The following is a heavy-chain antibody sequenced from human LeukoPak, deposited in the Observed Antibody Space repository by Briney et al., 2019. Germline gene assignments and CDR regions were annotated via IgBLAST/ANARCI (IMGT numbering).Heavy chain of an antibody. CDR1: GYTFTSYG. D-gene: IGHD3-22*01. J-gene: IGHJ3*02. CDR2: ISAYNGNT. CDR3: ARDRLRGAGYYDSRRRAFDI. Sequence: ASVKVSCKASGYTFTSYGISWVRQAPGQGLEWMGWISAYNGNTNYAQKLQGRVTMTTDTSTSPAYMELRSLRSDDTAVYYCARDRLRGAGYYDSRRRAFDIWGQGTMVTVSS. V-gene: IGHV1-18*01.